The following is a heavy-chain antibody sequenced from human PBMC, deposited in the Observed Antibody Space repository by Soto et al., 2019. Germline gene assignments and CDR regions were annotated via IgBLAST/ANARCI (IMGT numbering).Heavy chain of an antibody. CDR2: IYYSGST. J-gene: IGHJ4*02. CDR1: GGSISSYY. D-gene: IGHD1-1*01. Sequence: PSETLSLTCTVSGGSISSYYWSWIRQPPGKGLEWIGYIYYSGSTNYNPSLKSRVTISVDTSKNQFSLKLSSVTAADTAVYYCGRERSRGNWNDYFDYWGQGTLVTVSS. CDR3: GRERSRGNWNDYFDY. V-gene: IGHV4-59*01.